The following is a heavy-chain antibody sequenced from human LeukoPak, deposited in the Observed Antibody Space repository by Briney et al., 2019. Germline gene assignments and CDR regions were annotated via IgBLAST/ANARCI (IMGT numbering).Heavy chain of an antibody. CDR2: MFYNGNT. CDR1: GGSINGYY. V-gene: IGHV4-59*01. D-gene: IGHD3/OR15-3a*01. Sequence: SETLSLTCNVSGGSINGYYWTWIRQPPGKGLEWIGYMFYNGNTNYSPSLKSRVTISLDTSKSQISMRLTSVTAADTGVYHCAGLTREDGVDVWGQGTTVTVSS. J-gene: IGHJ6*02. CDR3: AGLTREDGVDV.